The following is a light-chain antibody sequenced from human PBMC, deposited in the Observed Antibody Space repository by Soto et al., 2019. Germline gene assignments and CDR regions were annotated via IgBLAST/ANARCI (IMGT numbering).Light chain of an antibody. CDR1: QFVSSR. CDR2: DTS. CDR3: HEYIQWPPGM. V-gene: IGKV3-15*01. Sequence: DIVVTQSPATLSASPGERVTLSCRASQFVSSRLAWYQQRPGQVPRLLIYDTSTRAPGISARFSGSGSGSEFTLTISILHAEDFAVYYCHEYIQWPPGMFGPGTTVDIK. J-gene: IGKJ1*01.